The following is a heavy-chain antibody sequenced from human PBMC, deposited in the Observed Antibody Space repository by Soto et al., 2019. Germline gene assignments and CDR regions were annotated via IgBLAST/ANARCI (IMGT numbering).Heavy chain of an antibody. CDR1: GFSVRSNF. Sequence: GGSLRLSCAASGFSVRSNFMSWVRQAPGRGLEWVSLIYSTGTTYYADSVKGRFTISRDNSKNSLYLQMNSLRAEDTAVYYCARDQVGWELLRSEYFQHWGQGTLVTVSS. CDR2: IYSTGTT. D-gene: IGHD1-26*01. J-gene: IGHJ1*01. CDR3: ARDQVGWELLRSEYFQH. V-gene: IGHV3-66*01.